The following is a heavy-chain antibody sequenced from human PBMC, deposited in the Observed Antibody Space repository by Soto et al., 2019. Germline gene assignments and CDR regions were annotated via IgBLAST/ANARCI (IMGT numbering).Heavy chain of an antibody. Sequence: QVQLVESGGGVVQPGRSLRLSCAASGFTFSSYAMHWVRQAPGKGLEWVAVISYDGSNKYYADSVKGRFTISRDNSKNTLYLQMNSLRAEDTSVYYCARAQSRHYGMDVWGQGTTVTVSS. CDR3: ARAQSRHYGMDV. D-gene: IGHD6-13*01. CDR1: GFTFSSYA. J-gene: IGHJ6*02. V-gene: IGHV3-30-3*01. CDR2: ISYDGSNK.